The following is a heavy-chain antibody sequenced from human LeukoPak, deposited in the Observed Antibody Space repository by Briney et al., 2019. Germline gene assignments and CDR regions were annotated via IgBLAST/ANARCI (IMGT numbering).Heavy chain of an antibody. D-gene: IGHD3-10*01. J-gene: IGHJ2*01. V-gene: IGHV1-24*01. CDR3: ATTPITMVRGVIIQYWYFDL. Sequence: ASVKVSCKVSGYTLTELSMHWVRQAPGKGLEWMGGFDPEDGETIYAQKFQGRVTMTEDTSTDTAYMKLSSLRSEDTAVYYCATTPITMVRGVIIQYWYFDLWGRGTLVTVSS. CDR1: GYTLTELS. CDR2: FDPEDGET.